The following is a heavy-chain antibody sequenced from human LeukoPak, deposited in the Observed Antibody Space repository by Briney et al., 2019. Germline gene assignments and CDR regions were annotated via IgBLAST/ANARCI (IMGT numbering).Heavy chain of an antibody. V-gene: IGHV3-48*03. CDR3: ASGRASSGWF. J-gene: IGHJ4*02. CDR1: GFTFSSYD. Sequence: PGGSLRLSCAASGFTFSSYDINWVRQAPGKGLEWVSYISSSGNTIYYADSVKGRFTISRDNAKNSLFLQMNSLRAEDTAVYYCASGRASSGWFWGQGTLVTVSS. CDR2: ISSSGNTI. D-gene: IGHD6-19*01.